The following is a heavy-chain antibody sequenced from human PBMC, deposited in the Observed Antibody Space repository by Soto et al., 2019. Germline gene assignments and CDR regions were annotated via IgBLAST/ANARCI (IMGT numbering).Heavy chain of an antibody. V-gene: IGHV4-30-2*01. CDR3: ARGHYYHGMDV. CDR1: NGSVSSGTYS. J-gene: IGHJ6*02. CDR2: IYYSGTT. Sequence: PSETLSLTCTVSNGSVSSGTYSWSWVRQPPGKGLEWIGYIYYSGTTYYTPSLKSRLTMSMDRANDHFSLNLTSATAADTAVYFCARGHYYHGMDVWGQGITVTVSS.